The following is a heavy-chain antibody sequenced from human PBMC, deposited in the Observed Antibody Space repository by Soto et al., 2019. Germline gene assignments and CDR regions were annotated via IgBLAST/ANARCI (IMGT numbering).Heavy chain of an antibody. CDR1: GFTFSNAW. Sequence: GSLRLSCAAAGFTFSNAWMSWVRQAPGKGLEWVGRIKSKTDGGTTDYAAPVKGRFTISRDDSKNTLYLEMYSLKTEDTALYYCTTCSGGTCYLPFDIWGQGTMVTVSS. CDR3: TTCSGGTCYLPFDI. D-gene: IGHD2-15*01. V-gene: IGHV3-15*01. CDR2: IKSKTDGGTT. J-gene: IGHJ3*02.